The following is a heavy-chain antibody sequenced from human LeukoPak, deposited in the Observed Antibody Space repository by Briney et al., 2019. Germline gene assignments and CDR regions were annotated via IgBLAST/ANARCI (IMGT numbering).Heavy chain of an antibody. V-gene: IGHV4-4*07. CDR3: ARTYGSGTYGGVDY. D-gene: IGHD3-10*01. CDR2: IYTSGNT. J-gene: IGHJ4*02. Sequence: SETLSLTCTVSGGSISSYYWSWVRQPAGKGLEWIGRIYTSGNTNYNPSLKGRVTMSVDTSKNQFSLNLSSVTAADTAVYYCARTYGSGTYGGVDYWGQGTLVTVSS. CDR1: GGSISSYY.